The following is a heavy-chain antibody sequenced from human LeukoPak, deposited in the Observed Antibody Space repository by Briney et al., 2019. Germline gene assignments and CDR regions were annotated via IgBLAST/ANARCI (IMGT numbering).Heavy chain of an antibody. CDR1: GFTFSSYA. V-gene: IGHV3-23*01. Sequence: GGSLRLSCAASGFTFSSYAMTWVRQAPGKGLEWVSAISGSGSTTYYADSVKGRFTISRDNSKNTLFLQMNSLRVEDTAVYYCAKASSETNFDYWGQGTLVTVSS. D-gene: IGHD2-2*01. J-gene: IGHJ4*02. CDR2: ISGSGSTT. CDR3: AKASSETNFDY.